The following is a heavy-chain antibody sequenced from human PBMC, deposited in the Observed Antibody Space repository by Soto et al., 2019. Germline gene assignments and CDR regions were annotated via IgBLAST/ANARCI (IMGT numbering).Heavy chain of an antibody. CDR3: AHTQAGDRRRDPFDY. J-gene: IGHJ4*02. CDR1: GFSLTSSGAG. Sequence: QITLKESGPTLLKPTQTLTLTCSFSGFSLTSSGAGVGWIRQPPGKALERLAVIYWDEDKRYSPSLRSRLTITKDTSKNQVVLTMTNLDPADTATYFCAHTQAGDRRRDPFDYWGQGTLVTVSS. CDR2: IYWDEDK. V-gene: IGHV2-5*02. D-gene: IGHD2-21*02.